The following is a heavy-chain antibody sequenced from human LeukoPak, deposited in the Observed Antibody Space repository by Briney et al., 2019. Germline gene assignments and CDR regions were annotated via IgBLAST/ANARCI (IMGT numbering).Heavy chain of an antibody. Sequence: GESLQISCKGSAYSFTSYCTSWVRQMPGQGLEWMGRINPSDSYTNYSPSFQGHVTISADKSISTANLQWSSLKASDTAMYYCARPRSYCGGDCSFYFDNWGQGTLVTVSS. CDR1: AYSFTSYC. CDR3: ARPRSYCGGDCSFYFDN. CDR2: INPSDSYT. J-gene: IGHJ4*02. D-gene: IGHD2-21*02. V-gene: IGHV5-10-1*01.